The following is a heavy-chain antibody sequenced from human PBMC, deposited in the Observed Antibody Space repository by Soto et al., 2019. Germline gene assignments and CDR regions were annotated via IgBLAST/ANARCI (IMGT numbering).Heavy chain of an antibody. D-gene: IGHD2-15*01. CDR1: GYTFTSYA. CDR3: ARGYCSGGSCDIDYYYYYYMDV. CDR2: INAGNGNT. J-gene: IGHJ6*03. V-gene: IGHV1-3*01. Sequence: GASVKVSCKASGYTFTSYAMHWVHQAPGQRLEWMGWINAGNGNTKYSQKFQGRVTITRDTSASTAYMELSSLRSEDTAVYYCARGYCSGGSCDIDYYYYYYMDVWGKGTTVTVSS.